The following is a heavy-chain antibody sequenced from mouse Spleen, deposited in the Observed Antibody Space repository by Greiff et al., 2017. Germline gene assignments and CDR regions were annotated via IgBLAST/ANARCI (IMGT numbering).Heavy chain of an antibody. Sequence: EVMLVESGGGLVKPGGSLKLSCAASGFTFSSYGMSWVRQTPEKRLEWVATISGGGSYTYYPDSVKGRFTISRDNAKNNLYLQMSSLRSEDTALYYCARIYYGSYYAMDYWGQGTSVTVSS. V-gene: IGHV5-9-2*01. CDR3: ARIYYGSYYAMDY. J-gene: IGHJ4*01. D-gene: IGHD2-1*01. CDR2: ISGGGSYT. CDR1: GFTFSSYG.